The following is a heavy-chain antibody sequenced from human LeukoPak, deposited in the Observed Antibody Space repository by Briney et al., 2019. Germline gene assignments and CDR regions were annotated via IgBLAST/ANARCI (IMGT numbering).Heavy chain of an antibody. CDR3: ARGRHDITMIVVVMTSVSYYLDV. Sequence: PSETLSLTCAVYGGSFSGYHWTWIRQSPGKGLEWIGDINPSGSTYYNPPLKSRLTISVDTSKNQFSLKLRSVTAADTAVYYCARGRHDITMIVVVMTSVSYYLDVWGKGTTVTVS. D-gene: IGHD3-22*01. J-gene: IGHJ6*03. CDR2: INPSGST. CDR1: GGSFSGYH. V-gene: IGHV4-34*01.